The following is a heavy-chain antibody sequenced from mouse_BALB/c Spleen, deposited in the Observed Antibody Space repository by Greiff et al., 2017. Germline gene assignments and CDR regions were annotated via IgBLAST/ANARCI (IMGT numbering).Heavy chain of an antibody. D-gene: IGHD2-1*01. CDR2: IWSGGST. CDR1: GFSLTSYG. J-gene: IGHJ1*01. Sequence: QVQLKQSGPGLVQPSQSLSITCTVSGFSLTSYGVHWVRQSPGKGLEWLGVIWSGGSTDYNAAFISRLSISKDNSKSQVFFKMNSLQANDTAIYYWARRYYGNYGYFDVWGAGTTVTVSS. CDR3: ARRYYGNYGYFDV. V-gene: IGHV2-2*02.